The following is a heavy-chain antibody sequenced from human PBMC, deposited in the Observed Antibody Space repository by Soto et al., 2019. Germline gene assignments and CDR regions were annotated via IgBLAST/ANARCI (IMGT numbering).Heavy chain of an antibody. Sequence: SVKVSFKASGGTFSSYAISWVRQAPGQGLEWMGGIIPIFGTANYAQKFQGRVTITADESTSTAYMELSSLRSEDTAVYYCARAQDTAMVFDYWGQGTLVTVSS. CDR2: IIPIFGTA. V-gene: IGHV1-69*13. CDR3: ARAQDTAMVFDY. CDR1: GGTFSSYA. D-gene: IGHD5-18*01. J-gene: IGHJ4*02.